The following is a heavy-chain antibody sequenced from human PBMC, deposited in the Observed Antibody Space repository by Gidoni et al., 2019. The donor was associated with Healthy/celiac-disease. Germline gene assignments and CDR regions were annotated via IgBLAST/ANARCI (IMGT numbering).Heavy chain of an antibody. CDR3: AVYYYDSSGYYYFDY. D-gene: IGHD3-22*01. Sequence: LEWVSAISSSGGSTYYADSVKGRFTISRDNSKNTLYLQMNSLRAEDAAVYYCAVYYYDSSGYYYFDYWGQGTLVTVSS. V-gene: IGHV3-23*01. CDR2: ISSSGGST. J-gene: IGHJ4*02.